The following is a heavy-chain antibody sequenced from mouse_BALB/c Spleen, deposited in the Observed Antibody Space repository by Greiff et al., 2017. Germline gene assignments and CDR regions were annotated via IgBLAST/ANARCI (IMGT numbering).Heavy chain of an antibody. CDR3: ARDYGSSHYYAMDY. D-gene: IGHD1-1*01. Sequence: EVMLVESGPELVKPGASVKISCKASGYSFTGYFMNWVMQSHGKSLEWIGRINPYNGDTFYNQKFKGKATLTVDKSSSTAHMELRSLASEDSAVYYCARDYGSSHYYAMDYWGQGTSVTVSS. CDR1: GYSFTGYF. V-gene: IGHV1-20*02. CDR2: INPYNGDT. J-gene: IGHJ4*01.